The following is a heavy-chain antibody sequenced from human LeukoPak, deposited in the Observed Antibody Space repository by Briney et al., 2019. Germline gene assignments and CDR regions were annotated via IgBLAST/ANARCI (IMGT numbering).Heavy chain of an antibody. V-gene: IGHV1-69*06. J-gene: IGHJ6*03. CDR1: GGTFSSYA. CDR3: ARGEVGATTFYYYYYYTDV. Sequence: GASVKVSCKASGGTFSSYAISWVRQAPGQGLEWMGGIIPIFGTANYAQKFQGRVTITADKSTSTAYMELSSLRSEDTAVYYCARGEVGATTFYYYYYYTDVWGKGTTVTVSS. D-gene: IGHD1-26*01. CDR2: IIPIFGTA.